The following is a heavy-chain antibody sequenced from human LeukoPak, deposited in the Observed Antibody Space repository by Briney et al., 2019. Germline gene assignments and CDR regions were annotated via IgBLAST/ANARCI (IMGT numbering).Heavy chain of an antibody. Sequence: PGGSLRLSCAASGFTFISFGMHWVRQAPGKGLQWVALISFDGGDKYYADSVKGRFTISRDNSKDTLLLQMNSLRPEDTAVYYCAKQGRDHCSGGSCYLFDYWGQGTLVTVSS. D-gene: IGHD2-15*01. V-gene: IGHV3-30*18. J-gene: IGHJ4*02. CDR2: ISFDGGDK. CDR3: AKQGRDHCSGGSCYLFDY. CDR1: GFTFISFG.